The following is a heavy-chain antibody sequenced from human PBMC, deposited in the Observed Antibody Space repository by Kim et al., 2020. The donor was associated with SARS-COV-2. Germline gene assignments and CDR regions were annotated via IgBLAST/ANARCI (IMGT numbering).Heavy chain of an antibody. CDR3: ARDRFDY. CDR2: SGAK. Sequence: SGAKNSAQKFQGWGTITRDTSISTAYMELSRVRSDDTAVYYCARDRFDYWGQGTLVTVSS. J-gene: IGHJ4*02. V-gene: IGHV1-2*04.